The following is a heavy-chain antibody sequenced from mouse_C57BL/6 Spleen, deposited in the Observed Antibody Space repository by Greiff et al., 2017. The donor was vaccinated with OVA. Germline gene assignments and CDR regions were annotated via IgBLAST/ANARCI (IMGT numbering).Heavy chain of an antibody. CDR2: INPNNGGT. CDR1: GYTFTDYN. Sequence: EVKLQESGPELVKPGASVKIPCKASGYTFTDYNMDWVKQSHGKSLEWIGDINPNNGGTIYNQKFKGKATLTVDKSSSTAYMELRSLTSEDTAVYYCARKARTAQARGSYFDYWGQGTTLTVSS. J-gene: IGHJ2*01. V-gene: IGHV1-18*01. CDR3: ARKARTAQARGSYFDY. D-gene: IGHD3-2*02.